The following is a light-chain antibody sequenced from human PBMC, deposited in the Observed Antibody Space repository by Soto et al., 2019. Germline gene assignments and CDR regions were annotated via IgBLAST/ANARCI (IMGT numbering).Light chain of an antibody. CDR2: AAS. Sequence: DIQMTQSPSSLSASVGDRVTITCRASQSISSYLNWYQQKPGKAPKLLIYAASSLQSGVPSRFSGSGSGTDFTLTISSLQPEDFATYYCQQSYSTWYTFGQWTKLEIK. J-gene: IGKJ2*01. V-gene: IGKV1-39*01. CDR3: QQSYSTWYT. CDR1: QSISSY.